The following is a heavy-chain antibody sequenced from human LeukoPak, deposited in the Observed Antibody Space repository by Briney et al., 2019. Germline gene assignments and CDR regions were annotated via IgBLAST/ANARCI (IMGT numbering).Heavy chain of an antibody. V-gene: IGHV3-74*01. D-gene: IGHD5-12*01. Sequence: SGGSLRLSCAASGFTFCPYWMHWVRQVPGKGLVWVSRMNGDGSFTAYADSVKGRFTISRDNTKNTLYLEMNSLRAEDTAHYYCPRDLATVESPPRDTLDIWGQGTMVTVSS. CDR3: PRDLATVESPPRDTLDI. CDR2: MNGDGSFT. J-gene: IGHJ3*02. CDR1: GFTFCPYW.